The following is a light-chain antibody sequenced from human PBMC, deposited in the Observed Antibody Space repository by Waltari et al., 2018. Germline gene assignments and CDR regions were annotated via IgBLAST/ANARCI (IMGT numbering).Light chain of an antibody. CDR2: GAS. CDR3: QQYGTSPRT. CDR1: QSVTTY. V-gene: IGKV3-20*01. Sequence: IVLPQSPRPLSLSPGDRATPSCRASQSVTTYLAWYQQKPGQAPRLLIYGASSRATGIPDRFSGSGSGTDFTLTISRLEPEDFAVYYCQQYGTSPRTFGQGTKLEIK. J-gene: IGKJ2*02.